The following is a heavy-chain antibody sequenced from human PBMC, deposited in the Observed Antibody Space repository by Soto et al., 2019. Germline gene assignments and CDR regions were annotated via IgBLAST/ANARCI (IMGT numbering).Heavy chain of an antibody. CDR2: MNPKSGNT. CDR3: ARGRDDYLGDDFDV. D-gene: IGHD7-27*01. Sequence: QVQLVQSGAEVKKPGASVKVSCKASGSTFTTSDITWVRQATGQGLEWMGWMNPKSGNTGYAPKFQGRVTMTRNTSIRTVYMELSRLRSDDTAVYYCARGRDDYLGDDFDVWGQGTMVTFSS. J-gene: IGHJ3*01. V-gene: IGHV1-8*01. CDR1: GSTFTTSD.